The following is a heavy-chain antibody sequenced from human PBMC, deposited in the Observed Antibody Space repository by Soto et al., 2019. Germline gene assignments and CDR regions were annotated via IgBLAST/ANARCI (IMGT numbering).Heavy chain of an antibody. V-gene: IGHV4-39*01. CDR3: ARSSSSDYYYYMDV. Sequence: QLQLQESGPGLVKPSETLSLTCTVSGGSISSSSYYWGWIRQPPGKGLEWIGSIYYSGSTYYNPSLKSRVTISVDTSKNQFSLKLSSVTAADTAVYYCARSSSSDYYYYMDVWGKGTTVTVSS. J-gene: IGHJ6*03. CDR1: GGSISSSSYY. CDR2: IYYSGST. D-gene: IGHD6-6*01.